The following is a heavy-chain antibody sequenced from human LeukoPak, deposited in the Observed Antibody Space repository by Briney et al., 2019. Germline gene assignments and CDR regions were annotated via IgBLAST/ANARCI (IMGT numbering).Heavy chain of an antibody. CDR3: ARGHDYSNYHFFDY. J-gene: IGHJ4*02. Sequence: GGSLRLSCAASGFTFSSYSMNWVRQAPGKGLEWVSSISSSSSYIYYADSVKGRFTISRDNAKNSLYLQMNGLRAEDTAVYYCARGHDYSNYHFFDYWGQGTLVTVSS. D-gene: IGHD4-11*01. CDR2: ISSSSSYI. V-gene: IGHV3-21*01. CDR1: GFTFSSYS.